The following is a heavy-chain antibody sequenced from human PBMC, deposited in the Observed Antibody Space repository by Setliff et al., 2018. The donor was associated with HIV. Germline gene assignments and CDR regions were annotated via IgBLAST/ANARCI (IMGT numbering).Heavy chain of an antibody. CDR2: ICCSGST. CDR3: AGGLKAEYYYYYYMDV. J-gene: IGHJ6*03. Sequence: SETLSLTCTVSGDSISSGSYYWSWIRQHPGKGLEWIGYICCSGSTFYNPSLQSRITISVDTSKNHFSLKLTSVSAADTAVYYCAGGLKAEYYYYYYMDVWGKGTTVAVSS. V-gene: IGHV4-31*03. CDR1: GDSISSGSYY.